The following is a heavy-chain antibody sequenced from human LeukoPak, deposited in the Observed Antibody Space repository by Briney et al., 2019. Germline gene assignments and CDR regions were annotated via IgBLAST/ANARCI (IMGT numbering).Heavy chain of an antibody. CDR3: TRDVSGVFDY. Sequence: GASVKVSCKASGYTFTSDGISWVRQAPGQGLEWMAWISGYNGNTNYAQKFQGRVTMTTDTSTSTACMELRSLTSDDTAVYYCTRDVSGVFDYWGQGTLVTVSS. CDR1: GYTFTSDG. CDR2: ISGYNGNT. J-gene: IGHJ4*02. D-gene: IGHD6-25*01. V-gene: IGHV1-18*01.